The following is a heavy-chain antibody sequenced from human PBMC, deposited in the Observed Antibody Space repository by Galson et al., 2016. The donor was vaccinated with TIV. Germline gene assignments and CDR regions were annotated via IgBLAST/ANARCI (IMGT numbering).Heavy chain of an antibody. CDR3: ARCWGHENPCTGPVLWGIDV. CDR2: IYNSGTT. J-gene: IGHJ6*02. CDR1: GDSNSSYF. Sequence: LSLTCTVSGDSNSSYFWNWIRPSPGQGLEWIGFIYNSGTTNYNPSLKSRVSISADTSKKQFSLRLTSVTAAETAVSYCARCWGHENPCTGPVLWGIDVWGQGTTVTVSS. D-gene: IGHD2-8*02. V-gene: IGHV4-59*01.